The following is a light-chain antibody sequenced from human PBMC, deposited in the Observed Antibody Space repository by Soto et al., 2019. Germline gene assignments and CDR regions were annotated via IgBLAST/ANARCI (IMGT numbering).Light chain of an antibody. J-gene: IGKJ2*01. Sequence: DLQMTQSPSTLSASVGDRVTITCRASQSISSWLAWYQQKPGKAPKLLIYDPSSLESGVPSRFSGSGSGTEFTLTISSLQPDDFATYYCQQYNSYSYTFGQGTKLEIK. CDR1: QSISSW. CDR3: QQYNSYSYT. CDR2: DPS. V-gene: IGKV1-5*01.